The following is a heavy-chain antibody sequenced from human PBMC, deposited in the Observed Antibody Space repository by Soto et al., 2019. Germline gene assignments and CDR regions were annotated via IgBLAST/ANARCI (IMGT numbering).Heavy chain of an antibody. Sequence: QVQLQESGPGLVKPSETLSLTCTVSGGSVSGATYYWNWIRQPPGKGLEWIGSVYYSVTHNYNPSLKSRVTISMDTSYNRLSLKLRSVTAADTAVYYCARDLYLRTGPWGMDVWGQGTTVTVSS. J-gene: IGHJ6*02. D-gene: IGHD3-9*01. CDR1: GGSVSGATYY. V-gene: IGHV4-61*01. CDR3: ARDLYLRTGPWGMDV. CDR2: VYYSVTH.